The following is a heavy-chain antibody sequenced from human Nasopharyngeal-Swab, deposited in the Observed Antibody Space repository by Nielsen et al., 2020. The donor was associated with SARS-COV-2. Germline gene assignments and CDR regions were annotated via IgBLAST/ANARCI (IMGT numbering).Heavy chain of an antibody. J-gene: IGHJ6*02. V-gene: IGHV3-74*01. CDR1: GVIFSKYW. CDR3: AKANARGSYYYYGMDV. Sequence: GGSLRLSCVASGVIFSKYWMHWVRQAPGKGLVWVSRVNEDGSRTDYADSVRGRFTISRDNSKNTLYLQMNSLRAEDTAVYYCAKANARGSYYYYGMDVWGQGTTVTVSS. CDR2: VNEDGSRT. D-gene: IGHD2-8*01.